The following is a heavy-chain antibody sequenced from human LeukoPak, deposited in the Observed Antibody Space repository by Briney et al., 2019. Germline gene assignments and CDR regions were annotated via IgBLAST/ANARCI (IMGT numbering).Heavy chain of an antibody. D-gene: IGHD2-21*01. J-gene: IGHJ5*02. CDR2: INTNTGNP. V-gene: IGHV7-4-1*02. CDR1: GYTFTSYA. CDR3: ARDLAVIRASARENWFDP. Sequence: LEASVKVSCKASGYTFTSYAMNWVRQAPGQGLEWMGWINTNTGNPTYAQGFTGRFVFSLDTSVSTAYLQISSLKAEDTAVYYCARDLAVIRASARENWFDPWGQGTLVTVSS.